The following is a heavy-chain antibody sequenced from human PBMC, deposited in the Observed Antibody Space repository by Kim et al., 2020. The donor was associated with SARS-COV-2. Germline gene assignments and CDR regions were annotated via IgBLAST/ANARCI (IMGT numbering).Heavy chain of an antibody. D-gene: IGHD5-18*01. CDR2: IIPIFGTA. J-gene: IGHJ6*02. Sequence: SVKVSCKASGGTFCSYAISWVRQAPGQGLEWMGGIIPIFGTANYAQKFQGRVTITADESTSTAYMELSSLRSEDTAVYYCAREGDTTGDTAMVYYYYGMDVWGQGTTVTVSS. V-gene: IGHV1-69*13. CDR3: AREGDTTGDTAMVYYYYGMDV. CDR1: GGTFCSYA.